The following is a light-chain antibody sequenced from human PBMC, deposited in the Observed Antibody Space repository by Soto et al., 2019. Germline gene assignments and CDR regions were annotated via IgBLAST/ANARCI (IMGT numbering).Light chain of an antibody. CDR1: QSVGSD. CDR2: DIF. J-gene: IGKJ4*01. CDR3: QQYNSWPLT. Sequence: EIVMTQSPATLSVSPGERATLSCRASQSVGSDLAWYQQKPGQAPRLVIYDIFTRATGVPPRISGSGSGTEFTLTISSLQSEDFAVYYCQQYNSWPLTVGGGTKVEIK. V-gene: IGKV3D-15*01.